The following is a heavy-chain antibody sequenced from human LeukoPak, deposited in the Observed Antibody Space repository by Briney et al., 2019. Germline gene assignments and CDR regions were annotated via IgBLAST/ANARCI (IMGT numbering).Heavy chain of an antibody. J-gene: IGHJ3*02. Sequence: PSQTLSLTCTVSGGSITSSGYSYWTWIRQHPGKGLEWIGFTYYSGTSHYHTSLKSRVTISVDTSKNQFSLRLNSVTAADTAVYYCARGGDDYGNLDIWGQGIMVTVSS. CDR2: TYYSGTS. CDR3: ARGGDDYGNLDI. V-gene: IGHV4-31*03. CDR1: GGSITSSGYSY. D-gene: IGHD4-17*01.